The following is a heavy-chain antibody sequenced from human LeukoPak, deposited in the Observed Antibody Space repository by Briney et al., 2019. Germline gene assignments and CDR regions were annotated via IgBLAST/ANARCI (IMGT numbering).Heavy chain of an antibody. J-gene: IGHJ3*02. CDR3: ATDRVAAADDI. CDR2: IKSKTDGGTT. V-gene: IGHV3-15*01. D-gene: IGHD6-13*01. CDR1: GFTFSNAW. Sequence: GGSRRLSCAASGFTFSNAWMSWVRQAPGKGLEWVGRIKSKTDGGTTDYAAPVKGRFTISRDDSKNTLYLQMNSLTTEDTALYYCATDRVAAADDIWGQGTMVTVSS.